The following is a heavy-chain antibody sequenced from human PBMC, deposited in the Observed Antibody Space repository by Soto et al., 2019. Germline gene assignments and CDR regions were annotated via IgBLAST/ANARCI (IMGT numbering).Heavy chain of an antibody. CDR3: PRVGGGERVAGDY. D-gene: IGHD1-1*01. CDR2: IYYSGST. J-gene: IGHJ4*02. CDR1: GGSISNYY. V-gene: IGHV4-59*01. Sequence: QVQLQESGPGLVKPSETLSLSCTVSGGSISNYYWSWIRQPPGKGLEWIGYIYYSGSTNYNPSLTSRVXXSXDXXKNQFSLKMSSVTAADTAVYYCPRVGGGERVAGDYWGQGTLVTVSS.